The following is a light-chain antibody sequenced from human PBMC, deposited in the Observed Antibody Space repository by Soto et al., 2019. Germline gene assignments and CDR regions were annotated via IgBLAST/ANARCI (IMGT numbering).Light chain of an antibody. Sequence: DVQMTQSPSSLSASVGDRVTITCRASRDISSSLAWYQQKPGKVPKLRIYAGYTLHARVESRFSGSGSGTFFTLTINSLQPEDVATYYCQKYNSAPNTFGRGTRLEIK. CDR3: QKYNSAPNT. CDR2: AGY. J-gene: IGKJ2*01. V-gene: IGKV1-27*01. CDR1: RDISSS.